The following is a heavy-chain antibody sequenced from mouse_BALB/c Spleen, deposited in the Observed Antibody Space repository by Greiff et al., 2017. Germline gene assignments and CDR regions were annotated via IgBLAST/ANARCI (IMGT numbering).Heavy chain of an antibody. D-gene: IGHD4-1*01. CDR1: GFTFSSFG. Sequence: EVHLVESGGGLVQPGGSRKLSCAASGFTFSSFGMHWVRQAPEKGLEWVAYISSGSSTIYYADTVKGRFTISRDNPKNTLFLQMTSLRSEDTAMYYCARFALTGYYFDYWGQGTTLTVSS. J-gene: IGHJ2*01. CDR2: ISSGSSTI. CDR3: ARFALTGYYFDY. V-gene: IGHV5-17*02.